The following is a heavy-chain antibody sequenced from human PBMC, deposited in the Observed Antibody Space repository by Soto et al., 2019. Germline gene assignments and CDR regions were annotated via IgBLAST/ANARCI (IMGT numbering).Heavy chain of an antibody. Sequence: EVLLVESGGGLVQPGGSLRLSCAASGFDFRKFWMNWVRHVPGKGLEWVATIKDDGSQKLYVDSVKGRFSISRDNDMNFVFLEMSSLRGGDTATYYCARQHYGDYFDYWGQGVLVTVSS. V-gene: IGHV3-7*01. CDR1: GFDFRKFW. J-gene: IGHJ4*02. D-gene: IGHD3-10*01. CDR3: ARQHYGDYFDY. CDR2: IKDDGSQK.